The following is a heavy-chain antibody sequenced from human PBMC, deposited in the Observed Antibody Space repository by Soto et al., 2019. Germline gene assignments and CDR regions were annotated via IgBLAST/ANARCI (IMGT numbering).Heavy chain of an antibody. CDR2: INHSGST. CDR3: ARDSGYYGHYYYYGMDV. Sequence: SETLSLTGAVYGGSFSGYYWSWIRQPPGKGLEWIGEINHSGSTNYNPSLKSRVTISVDTSKNQFSLKLSSVTAADTAVYYCARDSGYYGHYYYYGMDVWGQGTTVTVSS. V-gene: IGHV4-34*01. CDR1: GGSFSGYY. D-gene: IGHD3-22*01. J-gene: IGHJ6*02.